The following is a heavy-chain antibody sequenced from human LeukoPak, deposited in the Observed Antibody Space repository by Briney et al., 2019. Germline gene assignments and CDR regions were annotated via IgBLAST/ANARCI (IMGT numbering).Heavy chain of an antibody. CDR3: AKDRVPRYNWNSLDY. CDR1: GFTFSSYG. CDR2: IWYDGSNK. Sequence: PGRSLRLSCAASGFTFSSYGMHWVRQAPGKGLEWVAVIWYDGSNKYYADSAKGRFTISRDNSKNTLYLQMNSLRAEDTAVYYCAKDRVPRYNWNSLDYWGQGTLVTVSS. D-gene: IGHD1-7*01. J-gene: IGHJ4*02. V-gene: IGHV3-33*06.